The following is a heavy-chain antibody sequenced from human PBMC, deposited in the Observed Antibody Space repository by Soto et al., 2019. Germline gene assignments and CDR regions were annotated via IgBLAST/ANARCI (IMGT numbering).Heavy chain of an antibody. CDR3: VRSWGVYCSSTRCYSPWLDP. V-gene: IGHV3-48*03. J-gene: IGHJ5*02. D-gene: IGHD2-2*02. Sequence: PGGSLRLSCVASGFTFSSHETNWVRQAPGKGLEWVSYISSRGSPIDYADSVRGRFTISRDNAKNSVILQMNSLRVEDTAVYYCVRSWGVYCSSTRCYSPWLDPWGQGTLVTVSS. CDR2: ISSRGSPI. CDR1: GFTFSSHE.